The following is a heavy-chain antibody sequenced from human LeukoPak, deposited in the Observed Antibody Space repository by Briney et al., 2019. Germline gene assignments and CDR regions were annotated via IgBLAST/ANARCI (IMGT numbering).Heavy chain of an antibody. J-gene: IGHJ4*02. D-gene: IGHD5-18*01. CDR1: GGSFSGYY. V-gene: IGHV4-34*01. CDR3: ASRGYNYHPYFDY. CDR2: INHSGST. Sequence: KTSETLSLTCAVYGGSFSGYYWSWIRQPPGKGLEWIGEINHSGSTNYNPSLKSRVTISVDTSKNQFSLKLSSVTAADTAVYYCASRGYNYHPYFDYWGQGSLVTVSS.